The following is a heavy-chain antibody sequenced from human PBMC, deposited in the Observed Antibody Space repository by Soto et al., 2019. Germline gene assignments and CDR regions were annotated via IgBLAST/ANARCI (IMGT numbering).Heavy chain of an antibody. CDR1: GYTLTSYA. J-gene: IGHJ6*02. CDR3: ASSYSNYALIDYYYYGMDV. V-gene: IGHV1-3*01. D-gene: IGHD4-4*01. CDR2: INAGNGNT. Sequence: QVQLVQSGAEVKKPGASVKVSCKASGYTLTSYAMHWVRQAPGQRLEWMGWINAGNGNTKYSQKFQGRVTITRDTSASTVYMELSSLRSEDTAVYYCASSYSNYALIDYYYYGMDVWGQGTTVTVSS.